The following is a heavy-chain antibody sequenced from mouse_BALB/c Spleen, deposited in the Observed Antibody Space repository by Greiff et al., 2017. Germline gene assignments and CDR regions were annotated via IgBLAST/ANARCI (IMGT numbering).Heavy chain of an antibody. CDR3: ARSIGNYFYYAMDY. J-gene: IGHJ4*01. CDR2: IYPGDGDT. Sequence: QVQLQQSGAELARPGASVKLSCKASGYTFTSYWMQWVKQRPGQGLEWIGAIYPGDGDTRYTQKFKGKATLTVDKSSSTAFMHLNSLTSEDSAVYYCARSIGNYFYYAMDYWGQGTSVTVSS. D-gene: IGHD2-1*01. V-gene: IGHV1-87*01. CDR1: GYTFTSYW.